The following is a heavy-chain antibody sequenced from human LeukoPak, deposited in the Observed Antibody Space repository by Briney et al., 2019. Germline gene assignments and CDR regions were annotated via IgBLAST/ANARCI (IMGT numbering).Heavy chain of an antibody. V-gene: IGHV4-34*01. D-gene: IGHD2-15*01. CDR1: GGSFSGYY. Sequence: TLSLTCAVYGGSFSGYYWSWIRQPPGKGLEWIGEINHSGSTNYNPSLKSRVTISVDTSKNQFSLKLSSVTAADTAVYYCARGLSAIVYWGQGALVTVSS. CDR3: ARGLSAIVY. J-gene: IGHJ4*02. CDR2: INHSGST.